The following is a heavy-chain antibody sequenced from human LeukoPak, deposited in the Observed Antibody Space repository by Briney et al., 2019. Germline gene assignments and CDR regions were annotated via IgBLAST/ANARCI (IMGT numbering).Heavy chain of an antibody. CDR3: ARALHDITMIVVVTGYYFDY. D-gene: IGHD3-22*01. V-gene: IGHV3-48*01. CDR2: ISSSSSTI. CDR1: GFTFSSYS. Sequence: GGSLRLSCAASGFTFSSYSMNWVRQAPGKGLEWVSYISSSSSTIYYADSVKGRFTISRDNAKNSLYLQMNSLRAEDTAVYYCARALHDITMIVVVTGYYFDYWGQGTLVTVSS. J-gene: IGHJ4*02.